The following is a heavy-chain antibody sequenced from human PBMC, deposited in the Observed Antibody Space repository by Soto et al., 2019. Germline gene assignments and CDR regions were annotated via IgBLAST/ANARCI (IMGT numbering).Heavy chain of an antibody. CDR1: GYTFTSYG. Sequence: ASVKVSCKASGYTFTSYGISWVRQAPGQGLEWMGWISAYNGITNYAQKLQGRVTMTTDTSTSTAYMELRSLRSDDTAVYYCARNPRIPSIWDFDYWGQGTLVTVSS. J-gene: IGHJ4*02. CDR3: ARNPRIPSIWDFDY. CDR2: ISAYNGIT. V-gene: IGHV1-18*01. D-gene: IGHD6-6*01.